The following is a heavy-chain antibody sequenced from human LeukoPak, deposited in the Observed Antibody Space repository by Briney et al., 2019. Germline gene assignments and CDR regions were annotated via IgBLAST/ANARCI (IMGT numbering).Heavy chain of an antibody. J-gene: IGHJ6*03. CDR2: ISSSGSTI. V-gene: IGHV3-48*03. CDR3: ARDTYYMDV. Sequence: GGSLRLSCAASGFTFSSYEMNWVRQAPGKGLEWVSYISSSGSTIYYADSVKGRFTISRDNSKNTLYLQMNSLRAEDTAVYYCARDTYYMDVWGKGTTVTISS. CDR1: GFTFSSYE.